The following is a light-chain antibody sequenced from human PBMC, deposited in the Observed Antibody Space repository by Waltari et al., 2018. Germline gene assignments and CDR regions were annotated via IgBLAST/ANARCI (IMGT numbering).Light chain of an antibody. J-gene: IGLJ3*02. Sequence: QAMVTQEPSLTVSPGGTVTLTCGSRTGAVPRGQYPYWFQQKPGPVPRTLIYDTSNKHSWTPARFSGSLVGGKAALTLSGAQPEDEADYYCLLWYSGARWVFGGGTKLSVL. CDR1: TGAVPRGQY. CDR2: DTS. V-gene: IGLV7-46*01. CDR3: LLWYSGARWV.